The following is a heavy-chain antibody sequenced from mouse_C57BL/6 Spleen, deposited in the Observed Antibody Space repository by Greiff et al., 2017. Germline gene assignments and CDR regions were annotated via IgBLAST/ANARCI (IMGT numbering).Heavy chain of an antibody. Sequence: VQLQQPGAELVKPGASVKLSCKASGYTFTSYWMHWVKQRPGQGLEWIGMIHPNSGSTNYNEKFKGKATLTVDKSSSTAYMQLSSLTSEDSAVYYCAREVPASAYWGQGTLVTVSA. CDR1: GYTFTSYW. J-gene: IGHJ3*01. V-gene: IGHV1-64*01. CDR2: IHPNSGST. CDR3: AREVPASAY. D-gene: IGHD2-14*01.